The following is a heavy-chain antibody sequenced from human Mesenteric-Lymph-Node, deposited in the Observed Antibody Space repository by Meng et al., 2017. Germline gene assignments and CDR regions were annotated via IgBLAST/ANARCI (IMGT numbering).Heavy chain of an antibody. CDR2: IYYSGST. CDR1: GGSISSSNYY. V-gene: IGHV4-39*01. D-gene: IGHD6-13*01. Sequence: LQLLESAQGLGKPSETLSLTSTSSGGSISSSNYYWGWIRQPPGKGLEWIGSIYYSGSTHYNPSLKSRVTISEDTSKNQFSLKVSSVIAADTAVYYCARREASSPGWFDPWGQGTLVTVSS. J-gene: IGHJ5*02. CDR3: ARREASSPGWFDP.